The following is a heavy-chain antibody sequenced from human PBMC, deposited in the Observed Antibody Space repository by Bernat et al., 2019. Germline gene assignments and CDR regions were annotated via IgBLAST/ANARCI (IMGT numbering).Heavy chain of an antibody. CDR3: ARDPGWGALDL. CDR2: IKSDGSAK. CDR1: GFTFSHYG. J-gene: IGHJ3*01. Sequence: VQLVESGGGVVQPGRSLRLSCTASGFTFSHYGMHWVRQAPGKGLEWVANIKSDGSAKYYVDSVKGRFTISRDNVNNSLYLQMNSLRADDTAVYYCARDPGWGALDLWGQGTMVTVSS. D-gene: IGHD3-16*01. V-gene: IGHV3-7*03.